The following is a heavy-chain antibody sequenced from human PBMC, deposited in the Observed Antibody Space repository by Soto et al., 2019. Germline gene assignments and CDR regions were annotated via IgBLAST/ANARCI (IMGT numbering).Heavy chain of an antibody. CDR1: GGTFSSYA. J-gene: IGHJ5*02. CDR3: ARDYGQYSSSPNWFDP. V-gene: IGHV1-69*01. Sequence: QVQLVQSGAEVKKPGSSVMVSCKASGGTFSSYAISWVRQAPGQGLEWMGGIIPIFGTANYAQKFQGRVTITADESTSTAYMELSSLRSEDTAVYYCARDYGQYSSSPNWFDPWGQGTLVTVSS. CDR2: IIPIFGTA. D-gene: IGHD6-6*01.